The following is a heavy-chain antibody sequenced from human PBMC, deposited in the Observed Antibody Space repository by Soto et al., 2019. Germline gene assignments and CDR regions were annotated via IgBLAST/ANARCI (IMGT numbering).Heavy chain of an antibody. Sequence: GGSLRLSCAASGFTFSSYWMSWVRQAPGKGLEWVANIKQDGSEKYYVDSVKGRFTISRDNAKNSLYLQMNSLRAEDTAVYYCASPHALIAAAGPADYYYYGMDVWGQGTTVTVSS. V-gene: IGHV3-7*05. D-gene: IGHD6-13*01. CDR3: ASPHALIAAAGPADYYYYGMDV. CDR2: IKQDGSEK. CDR1: GFTFSSYW. J-gene: IGHJ6*02.